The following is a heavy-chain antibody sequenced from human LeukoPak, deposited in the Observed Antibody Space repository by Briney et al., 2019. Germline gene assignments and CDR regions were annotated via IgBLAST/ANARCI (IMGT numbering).Heavy chain of an antibody. CDR2: IYYSGRT. Sequence: PSETLSLTCTVSGGSISSSSYYWGWIRQPPGKGLEWIGSIYYSGRTYYNPSLKSRVTLSVDTSRNQFSLKLSSVTAADTAVYYCARHKGGSSQFDYWGQGTLVTVSS. J-gene: IGHJ4*02. V-gene: IGHV4-39*01. D-gene: IGHD2-15*01. CDR3: ARHKGGSSQFDY. CDR1: GGSISSSSYY.